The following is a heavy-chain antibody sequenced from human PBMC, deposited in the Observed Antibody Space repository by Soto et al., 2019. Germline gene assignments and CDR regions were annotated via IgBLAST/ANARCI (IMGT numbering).Heavy chain of an antibody. CDR2: IYYSGST. V-gene: IGHV4-39*01. CDR1: GGSISSSSYY. Sequence: QLQLQESGPGLVKPSETLSLTCTVSGGSISSSSYYWGWIRQPPGKGLEWIGSIYYSGSTYYNPSLKSRVTISVDTSKNQFSLKLSSVTAADTAVYYCARRPRYSGYDWRGMDVWGQGTTVTVSS. D-gene: IGHD5-12*01. J-gene: IGHJ6*02. CDR3: ARRPRYSGYDWRGMDV.